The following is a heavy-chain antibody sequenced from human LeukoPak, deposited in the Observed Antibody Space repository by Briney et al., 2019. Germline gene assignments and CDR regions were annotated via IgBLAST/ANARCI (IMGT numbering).Heavy chain of an antibody. J-gene: IGHJ3*02. D-gene: IGHD4-17*01. V-gene: IGHV3-74*01. Sequence: GGSLRLSCAASGFTFSSYWMHWVRQAPGKGLVWVSRINSDGSTTSYADSVKGRFTISRDNAKNTLYLQMNSLRAEDTAVYYCARGGNGDYDSGGWDAFDIWGQGTMVTVSS. CDR2: INSDGSTT. CDR1: GFTFSSYW. CDR3: ARGGNGDYDSGGWDAFDI.